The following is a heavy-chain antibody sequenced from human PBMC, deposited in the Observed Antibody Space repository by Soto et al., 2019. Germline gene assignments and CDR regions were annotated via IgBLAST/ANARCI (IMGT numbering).Heavy chain of an antibody. Sequence: GASVKVSCKASGYTFTSYDINWVRQATGQGLEWMGIVNPSGGNTTYAQKFQGRVSMTRNTSTRTVYMELSSLRSEDTAVYYCARGTVLRYFDWLLPDFDYWGQGSLVTVSS. V-gene: IGHV1-8*01. CDR2: VNPSGGNT. J-gene: IGHJ4*02. CDR3: ARGTVLRYFDWLLPDFDY. CDR1: GYTFTSYD. D-gene: IGHD3-9*01.